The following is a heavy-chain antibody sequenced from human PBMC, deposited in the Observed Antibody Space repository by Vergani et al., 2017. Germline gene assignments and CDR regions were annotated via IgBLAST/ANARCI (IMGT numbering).Heavy chain of an antibody. J-gene: IGHJ6*02. Sequence: QVQLVQSGAEVKKPGASVKVSCKASGYTFTSYGISWVRQAPGQGLEWMGWISGYNGNTNYAQKLQGRVTMTTDTSTSTAYMELRSLRSDDTAVYYCARRVHCSGGSCYRYYYGMDVWGQGTTVTVSS. CDR2: ISGYNGNT. CDR1: GYTFTSYG. V-gene: IGHV1-18*01. CDR3: ARRVHCSGGSCYRYYYGMDV. D-gene: IGHD2-15*01.